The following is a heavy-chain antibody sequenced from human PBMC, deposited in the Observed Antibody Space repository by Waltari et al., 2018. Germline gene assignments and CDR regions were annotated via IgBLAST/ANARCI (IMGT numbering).Heavy chain of an antibody. V-gene: IGHV4-59*11. J-gene: IGHJ4*02. D-gene: IGHD2-15*01. CDR3: ARGLGCSGGSCYSASDY. Sequence: QVQLQESGPGLVKPSETLSLTCTVSGGSISSHYWSWIRQPPGKGLEWIGYIYYSWSTNYNPSLKGRVTISVDTSKNQFSLKLSSVTAADTAVDYCARGLGCSGGSCYSASDYWGQGTLVTVSS. CDR1: GGSISSHY. CDR2: IYYSWST.